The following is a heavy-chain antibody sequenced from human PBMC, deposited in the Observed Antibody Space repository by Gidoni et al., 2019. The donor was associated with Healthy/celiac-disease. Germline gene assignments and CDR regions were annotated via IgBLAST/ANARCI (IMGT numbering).Heavy chain of an antibody. CDR1: GYTFTDYY. V-gene: IGHV1-69-2*01. D-gene: IGHD2-15*01. Sequence: EVQLVQSGAEVKKPGATVQISCKVSGYTFTDYYMHWVQQAPGKGLEWMGLVDPEDGETIYAEKFQGRVTITADTSTDTAYMELSSLRSEDTAVYYCASSRRLGYCSGGSCYSGDYWGQGTLVTVSS. CDR3: ASSRRLGYCSGGSCYSGDY. CDR2: VDPEDGET. J-gene: IGHJ4*02.